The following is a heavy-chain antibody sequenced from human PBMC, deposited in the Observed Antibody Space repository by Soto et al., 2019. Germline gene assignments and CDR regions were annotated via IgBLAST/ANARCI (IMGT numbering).Heavy chain of an antibody. V-gene: IGHV3-30-3*01. J-gene: IGHJ6*02. CDR3: ARDVLPYWYYGMDV. CDR1: GFTFSSYA. Sequence: QVQLVESGGGVVQPGRSLRLSCAASGFTFSSYAMHWVRQAPGKGLEWVAVISYDGSNKYYADSVKGRFTISRDNSKNTLYLQMNSLRAEDTAVYYCARDVLPYWYYGMDVCGQGTTVTVSS. D-gene: IGHD2-21*01. CDR2: ISYDGSNK.